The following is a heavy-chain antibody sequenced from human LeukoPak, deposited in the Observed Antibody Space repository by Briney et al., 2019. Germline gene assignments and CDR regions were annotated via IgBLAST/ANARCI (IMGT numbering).Heavy chain of an antibody. CDR1: GGSISSYS. CDR3: TRYDSDTAMLDY. J-gene: IGHJ4*02. CDR2: IFSSGSS. D-gene: IGHD3-22*01. Sequence: PSETLSLTCSVSGGSISSYSWSWIRQPAGKGLDWIGRIFSSGSSKYNPSLKSRGTISVDTSKKHFSLKLSSVTAADTAVYYCTRYDSDTAMLDYWGQGTLVTVSS. V-gene: IGHV4-4*07.